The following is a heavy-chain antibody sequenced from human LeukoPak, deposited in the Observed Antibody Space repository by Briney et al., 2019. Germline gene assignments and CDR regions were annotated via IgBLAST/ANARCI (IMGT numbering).Heavy chain of an antibody. D-gene: IGHD3-10*01. Sequence: GGSLRLSCAASGFTFSSYAMSWVRQAPGKGLEWISYIRGSGSTIYYADSVKGRFTISRDNAKSSLYLQMNSLRAEDTAVYYCASYIRAPFDIWGQGTMVTVSS. CDR3: ASYIRAPFDI. CDR1: GFTFSSYA. V-gene: IGHV3-48*03. CDR2: IRGSGSTI. J-gene: IGHJ3*02.